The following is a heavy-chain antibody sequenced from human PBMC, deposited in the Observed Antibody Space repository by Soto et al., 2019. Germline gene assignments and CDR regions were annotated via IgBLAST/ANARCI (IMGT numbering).Heavy chain of an antibody. V-gene: IGHV4-4*02. CDR1: GDSISSINW. CDR3: ARVPGIVGATNFDC. D-gene: IGHD1-26*01. Sequence: SETLSLTCAFSGDSISSINWLTWVRQPPGKGLEWIGEIYHSGGSNYNPSLRGRVTISVDKSKNQFSLRLSSVTAADTAVYYCARVPGIVGATNFDCWGQGTLVTVSS. CDR2: IYHSGGS. J-gene: IGHJ4*02.